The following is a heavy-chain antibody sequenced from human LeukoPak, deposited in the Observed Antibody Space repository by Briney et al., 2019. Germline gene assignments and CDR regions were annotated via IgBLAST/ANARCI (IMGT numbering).Heavy chain of an antibody. CDR3: ARYHSGYDDY. CDR1: GGSISSGSYY. Sequence: ILSLTCTVSGGSISSGSYYWSWIRQPAGKGLEWIGRIYTSGSTNYNPSLKSRVTISVDTSKNQFSLNLSSVTAADTAVYYCARYHSGYDDYWGQGALVTVSS. CDR2: IYTSGST. V-gene: IGHV4-61*02. J-gene: IGHJ4*02. D-gene: IGHD5-12*01.